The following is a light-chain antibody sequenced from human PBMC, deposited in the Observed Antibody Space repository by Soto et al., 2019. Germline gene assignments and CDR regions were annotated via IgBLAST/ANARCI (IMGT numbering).Light chain of an antibody. Sequence: EIVLTQSPATLSLSPGERATLSCRASQSVSTYLAWYQQKPGQAPRLLIYDVSKRATGIPARFSGSGSETDFTLTIGSLEPEDFAVYYCQQRGNWPWTFGQGTKVEIK. CDR3: QQRGNWPWT. V-gene: IGKV3-11*01. CDR2: DVS. CDR1: QSVSTY. J-gene: IGKJ1*01.